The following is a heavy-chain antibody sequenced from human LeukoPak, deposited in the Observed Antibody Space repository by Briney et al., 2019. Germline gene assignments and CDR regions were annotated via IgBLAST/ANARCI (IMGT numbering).Heavy chain of an antibody. V-gene: IGHV4-39*01. Sequence: PSETLSLTCIVSGGSISSSIYYWGWIRQPPGKGLEWIGSIYDSGSTYYNPSLKSRVTISVDTSKNQFSLKLSSVTAADTAVYYCAKLLDFWSGYYLDYWGQGTLVTVSS. D-gene: IGHD3-3*01. CDR1: GGSISSSIYY. J-gene: IGHJ4*02. CDR2: IYDSGST. CDR3: AKLLDFWSGYYLDY.